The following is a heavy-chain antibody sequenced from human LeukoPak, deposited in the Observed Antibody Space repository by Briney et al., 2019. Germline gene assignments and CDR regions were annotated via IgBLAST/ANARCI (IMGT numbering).Heavy chain of an antibody. V-gene: IGHV3-30*19. D-gene: IGHD3-22*01. Sequence: GGSLRLSCAASGFTFSSYGMHWVRQAPGKGLEWVAVISYDGSNKYYADSVKGRFTISRDNSKNTLYLQMNSLRAEDTAVYYCARDYGDLPYYYYYYAHYGMDVWGQGTTVTVSS. CDR2: ISYDGSNK. CDR1: GFTFSSYG. J-gene: IGHJ6*02. CDR3: ARDYGDLPYYYYYYAHYGMDV.